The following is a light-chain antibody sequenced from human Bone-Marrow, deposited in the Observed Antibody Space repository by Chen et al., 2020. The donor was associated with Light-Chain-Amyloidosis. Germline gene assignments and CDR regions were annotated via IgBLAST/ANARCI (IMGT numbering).Light chain of an antibody. Sequence: EIVMTQSPVTLSVSPGERAPLSCRASQSVNNHLAWYQQKPGQTPRLLIYGASTRAPATPTRISGSGSGTEFTLTISSLKSEDVAVYYCQQYYDWPTFGPGTKAHI. CDR3: QQYYDWPT. J-gene: IGKJ3*01. CDR1: QSVNNH. CDR2: GAS. V-gene: IGKV3-15*01.